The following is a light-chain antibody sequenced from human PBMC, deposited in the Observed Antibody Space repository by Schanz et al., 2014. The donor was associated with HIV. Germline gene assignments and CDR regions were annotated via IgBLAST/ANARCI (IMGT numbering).Light chain of an antibody. CDR1: QSVSSSY. CDR3: QQYGSSSET. J-gene: IGKJ1*01. CDR2: SAS. Sequence: EIVLTQSPGTLSLSPGERATLSCRASQSVSSSYLAWYQQKPGQAPRLLIYSASSRATGIPDRFSGSGSGTDFTLTISRLEPEDFAVYYCQQYGSSSETFGQGTKVEIK. V-gene: IGKV3-20*01.